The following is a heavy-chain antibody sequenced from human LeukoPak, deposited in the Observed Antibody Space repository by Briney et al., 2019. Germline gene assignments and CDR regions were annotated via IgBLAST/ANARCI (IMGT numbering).Heavy chain of an antibody. CDR3: ARSETAATPVDY. Sequence: GEALKISFKGSGYTFTSYWIGWVRPMPGKGMEWMGIIYPGESDTRYSPSFQGQVTISADKSISTAYLQWRSLKASDTAMYYCARSETAATPVDYWGQGTLVTVSS. CDR1: GYTFTSYW. V-gene: IGHV5-51*01. J-gene: IGHJ4*02. D-gene: IGHD2-21*02. CDR2: IYPGESDT.